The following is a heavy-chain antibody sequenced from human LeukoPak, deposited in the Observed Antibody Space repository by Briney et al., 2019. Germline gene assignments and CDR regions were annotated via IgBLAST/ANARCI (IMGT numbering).Heavy chain of an antibody. CDR1: GGSISSYY. CDR3: ARHRTMVRGVRPRGAFDI. D-gene: IGHD3-10*01. J-gene: IGHJ3*02. CDR2: IYTSGST. V-gene: IGHV4-4*07. Sequence: SETLSLTCTVSGGSISSYYWSWIRQPAGKGLEWIGRIYTSGSTNYNPSLKSRVTISVDTSKNQFSLKLSSVTAADTAVYYCARHRTMVRGVRPRGAFDIWGQGTMVTVSS.